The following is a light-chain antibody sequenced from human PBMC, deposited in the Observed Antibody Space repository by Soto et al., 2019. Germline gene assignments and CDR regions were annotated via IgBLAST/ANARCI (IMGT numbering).Light chain of an antibody. J-gene: IGKJ1*01. CDR1: LTSRVW. V-gene: IGKV1-5*03. Sequence: DIHMTQSPSTLSGSFGDRVTVSXRASLTSRVWLAWYQQERGXAPKXXXDKXSTLKSGGPSRLSGSGSGTEFTLTISSLHPDDFANYYCQHYKSYSEAFGQGTKVEIK. CDR2: KXS. CDR3: QHYKSYSEA.